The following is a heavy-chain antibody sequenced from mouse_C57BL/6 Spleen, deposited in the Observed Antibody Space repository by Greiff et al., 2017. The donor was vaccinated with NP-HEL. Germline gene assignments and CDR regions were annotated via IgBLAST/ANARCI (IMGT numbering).Heavy chain of an antibody. CDR1: GYTFTSYW. Sequence: VQLQQSGAELVRPGSSVKLSCKASGYTFTSYWMHWVKQRPIQGLEWIGNIDPSDSETHYNQKFKDKATLTVDKSSSTAYMQLSSLTSEDSAVYCCARNIPRSHFDYWGQGTTLTVSS. J-gene: IGHJ2*01. CDR2: IDPSDSET. D-gene: IGHD5-1-1*01. V-gene: IGHV1-52*01. CDR3: ARNIPRSHFDY.